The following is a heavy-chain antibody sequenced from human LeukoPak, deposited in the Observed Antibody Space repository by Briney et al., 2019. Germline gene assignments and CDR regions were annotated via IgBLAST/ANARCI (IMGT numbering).Heavy chain of an antibody. CDR1: GGSFSGYY. J-gene: IGHJ4*02. Sequence: SETLSLTCAVYGGSFSGYYWSWIRQPPGKGLEWIGEIHHSGSTNYNPSLKSRGTISGDTSKNQFSLKLSSVSAADTAVYYCAREKGYCSGANCYGGTFEYWGQGTLVTVS. CDR3: AREKGYCSGANCYGGTFEY. CDR2: IHHSGST. D-gene: IGHD2-15*01. V-gene: IGHV4-34*01.